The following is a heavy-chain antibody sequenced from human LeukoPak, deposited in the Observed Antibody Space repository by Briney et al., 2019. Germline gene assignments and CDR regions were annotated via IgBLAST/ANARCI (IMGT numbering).Heavy chain of an antibody. CDR2: INHSGST. Sequence: SETLSLTCTVSGGSISSGDYYWSWIRQPPGKGLEWIGEINHSGSTNYNPSLKSRVTISVDTSKNQFSLKLSSVTAADTAVYYCARGKWELLNWFDPWGQGTLVTVSS. V-gene: IGHV4-39*07. CDR3: ARGKWELLNWFDP. D-gene: IGHD1-26*01. CDR1: GGSISSGDYY. J-gene: IGHJ5*02.